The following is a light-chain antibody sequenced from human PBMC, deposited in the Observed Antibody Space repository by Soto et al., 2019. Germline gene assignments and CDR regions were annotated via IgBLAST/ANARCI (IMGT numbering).Light chain of an antibody. V-gene: IGKV1D-16*01. Sequence: DIQMTQSPSSLSASVGDRVTITCRASQSISQYLAWYQQKPEKAPKLLIYAAYTLQSGVPSRFSGSGSGTDFTLTISSLQSEDFATYYCQQYYSYPWTFGQGTKVEIK. J-gene: IGKJ1*01. CDR3: QQYYSYPWT. CDR2: AAY. CDR1: QSISQY.